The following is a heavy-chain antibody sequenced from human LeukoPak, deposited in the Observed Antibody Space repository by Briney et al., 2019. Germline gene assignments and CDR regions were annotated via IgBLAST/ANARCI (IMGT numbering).Heavy chain of an antibody. J-gene: IGHJ4*02. CDR3: PREGSGWYPIHY. CDR1: GFTFSNAW. Sequence: PGGSLRLSCAASGFTFSNAWMNWVRQAPGKGLEWVGRIKSITDGGTTDYAAPVKGRFTISRDDSKNTLYLQMNSLKTEDTAVYYCPREGSGWYPIHYWGQGTLVTVSS. CDR2: IKSITDGGTT. V-gene: IGHV3-15*07. D-gene: IGHD6-19*01.